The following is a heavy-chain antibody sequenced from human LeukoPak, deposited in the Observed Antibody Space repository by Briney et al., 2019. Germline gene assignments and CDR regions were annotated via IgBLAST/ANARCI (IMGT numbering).Heavy chain of an antibody. J-gene: IGHJ5*02. V-gene: IGHV3-23*01. CDR3: AKDRGPYVAIDNNWFDP. CDR1: GFTLNLYA. D-gene: IGHD2-21*01. CDR2: ISGYGDDT. Sequence: GGSLRLSCAASGFTLNLYAISWVRQAPGGGVEWVSSISGYGDDTDYADSVKGRFTLSRDNSKGTLYLQMFSLRAEDTAVYYCAKDRGPYVAIDNNWFDPWGQGTLVTVSS.